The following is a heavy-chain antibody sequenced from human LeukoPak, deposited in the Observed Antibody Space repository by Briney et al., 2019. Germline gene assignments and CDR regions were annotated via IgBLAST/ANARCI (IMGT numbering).Heavy chain of an antibody. Sequence: GGSLRLSCAGSGFTFSSTVMTWVRQAPGKGLEWVSAISGSGGSTYYADSVKGRFTISRDNSKNTLYLQMNSLRAEDTAVYYCAKGRTVRGVIITQKYYFDYWGQGTLVTVSS. CDR2: ISGSGGST. CDR1: GFTFSSTV. D-gene: IGHD3-10*01. CDR3: AKGRTVRGVIITQKYYFDY. V-gene: IGHV3-23*01. J-gene: IGHJ4*02.